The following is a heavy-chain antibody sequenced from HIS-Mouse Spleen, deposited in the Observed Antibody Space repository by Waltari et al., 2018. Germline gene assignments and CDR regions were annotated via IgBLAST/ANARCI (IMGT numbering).Heavy chain of an antibody. J-gene: IGHJ1*01. CDR2: ISYDGSNK. CDR3: ARADGRYYAEYFQH. V-gene: IGHV3-30*04. CDR1: GFTFSSYA. Sequence: QVQLVESGGGVVQPGRSLRLSCAASGFTFSSYAMHWVRQAPGKGLEWVAVISYDGSNKYYADSVKGRFTISRDNSKNTLYLQMNSLRAEDTAVYYCARADGRYYAEYFQHWGQGTLVTVSS. D-gene: IGHD1-26*01.